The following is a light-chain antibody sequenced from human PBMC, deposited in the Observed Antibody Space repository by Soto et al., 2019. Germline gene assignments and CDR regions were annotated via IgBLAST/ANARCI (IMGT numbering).Light chain of an antibody. J-gene: IGLJ2*01. CDR3: AGMDDGMKSPV. Sequence: QSVLTQPPSASGTPGQRVTISCSGSSSNIGSNTVNWYQQLPGTAPKLLIYSNNQRPSGVPDRFSGSKTGTSASLAISGLQSEDTADYYCAGMDDGMKSPVFGVWTK. V-gene: IGLV1-44*01. CDR1: SSNIGSNT. CDR2: SNN.